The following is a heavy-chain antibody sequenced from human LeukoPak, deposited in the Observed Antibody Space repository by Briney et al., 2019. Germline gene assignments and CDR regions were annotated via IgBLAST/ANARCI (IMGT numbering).Heavy chain of an antibody. CDR2: ISAHSNYR. J-gene: IGHJ4*02. V-gene: IGHV1-18*01. CDR1: GYTFANFA. D-gene: IGHD6-13*01. CDR3: AREGHAGWIAAGTRGLDY. Sequence: ASVKVSCKTSGYTFANFAISWVRQAPGQGLEWVGWISAHSNYRNYAQNLQGRVTMTIDTSTNTAYMELKSLRYDDTAVYYCAREGHAGWIAAGTRGLDYWGQGTLVTVSS.